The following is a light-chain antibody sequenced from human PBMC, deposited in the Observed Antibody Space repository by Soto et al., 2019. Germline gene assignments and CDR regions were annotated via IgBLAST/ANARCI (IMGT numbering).Light chain of an antibody. CDR3: QQYNNWPRP. J-gene: IGKJ1*01. CDR2: GAS. Sequence: VITQTTATLSVSPGERATLSCRASQSVSSNLAWYQQKPGQAPRLLIYGASTRATGIPARFSGSGSGTEFALTISSLQSEDFAVYYCQQYNNWPRPFGQ. CDR1: QSVSSN. V-gene: IGKV3-15*01.